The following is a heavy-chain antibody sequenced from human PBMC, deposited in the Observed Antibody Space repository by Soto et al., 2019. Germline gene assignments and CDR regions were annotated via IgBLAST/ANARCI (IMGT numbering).Heavy chain of an antibody. CDR2: ISYDGNTK. CDR3: ADQIATGH. J-gene: IGHJ4*02. D-gene: IGHD6-13*01. Sequence: QVQLVESGGGVVLPGTSLRLSCAASGFIFSRSGMHWVRQAPGKGLEWVAVISYDGNTKYYADSVKGRFTISRDNSKNTLYLPMTRLRVEDTAVYYCADQIATGHWGQGTLVTVSS. V-gene: IGHV3-30*03. CDR1: GFIFSRSG.